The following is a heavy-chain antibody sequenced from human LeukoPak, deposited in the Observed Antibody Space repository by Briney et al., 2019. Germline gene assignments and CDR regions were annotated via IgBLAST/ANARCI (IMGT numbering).Heavy chain of an antibody. CDR3: ARDLPPTYYDFWSGYYSGGNYYYYGMDV. D-gene: IGHD3-3*01. J-gene: IGHJ6*02. CDR1: GYTFTGYY. Sequence: ASVKVSCKASGYTFTGYYMHWVRQAPGQGLEWMGWISAYNGNTNYAQKLQGRVTMTTDTSTSTAYMELRSLRSDDTAVYYCARDLPPTYYDFWSGYYSGGNYYYYGMDVWGQGTTVTVSS. V-gene: IGHV1-18*04. CDR2: ISAYNGNT.